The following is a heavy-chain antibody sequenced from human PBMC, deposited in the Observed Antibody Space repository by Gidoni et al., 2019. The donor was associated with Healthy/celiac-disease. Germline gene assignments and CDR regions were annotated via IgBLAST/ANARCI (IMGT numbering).Heavy chain of an antibody. J-gene: IGHJ4*02. V-gene: IGHV3-30*04. CDR1: GFTFSSYA. CDR3: ARGVGIAAAD. CDR2: ISYDGSDK. D-gene: IGHD6-13*01. Sequence: QVQLVEFGGGVVQPGRSLRLSCAASGFTFSSYAMHWVRQAPGKGLEWVAVISYDGSDKFYADSVKGRFTISRDNSKNTLYLQMNSLRAEDTAVYYCARGVGIAAADWGQGTLVTVSS.